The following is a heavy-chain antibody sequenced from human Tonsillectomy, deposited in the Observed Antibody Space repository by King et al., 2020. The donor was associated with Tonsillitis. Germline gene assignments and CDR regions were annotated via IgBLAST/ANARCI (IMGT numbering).Heavy chain of an antibody. CDR1: GFTFSSYS. CDR3: AREARYYGSGLEHFDY. Sequence: VQLVESGGGLVQPGGSLRLSCAASGFTFSSYSMNWVRQAPGKGLEWVSYISSSSSTIYYEDSVKGRFTISRDNAKNSLYLQMNSLRAEDTAVYYCAREARYYGSGLEHFDYWGQGTLVTVSS. CDR2: ISSSSSTI. J-gene: IGHJ4*02. D-gene: IGHD3-10*01. V-gene: IGHV3-48*04.